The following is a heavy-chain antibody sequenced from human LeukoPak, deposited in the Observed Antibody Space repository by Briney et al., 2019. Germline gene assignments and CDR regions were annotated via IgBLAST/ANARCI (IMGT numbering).Heavy chain of an antibody. CDR3: AGPSSGWYEFYFQH. CDR1: GGSISSYY. D-gene: IGHD6-19*01. Sequence: PSETLSLTCTVSGGSISSYYWSWIRQPPGKGLEWIGYIYYSGSTNYNPSLKSRVTISVDTSKNQFSLKLSSVTAADTAVYYCAGPSSGWYEFYFQHWGQGTLSPSPQ. V-gene: IGHV4-59*08. CDR2: IYYSGST. J-gene: IGHJ1*01.